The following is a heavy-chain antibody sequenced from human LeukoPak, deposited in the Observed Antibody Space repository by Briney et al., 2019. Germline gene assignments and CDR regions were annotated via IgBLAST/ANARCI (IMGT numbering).Heavy chain of an antibody. CDR3: ARDLGDILTGYSKPFDY. CDR2: IIPILGIA. J-gene: IGHJ4*02. Sequence: GASVKVSCKASGGTFSSYAISWVRQAPGQGLGWMGRIIPILGIANYAQKFQGRVTITADKSTSTAYMELSSLRSEDTAVYYCARDLGDILTGYSKPFDYWGQGTLVTVSS. V-gene: IGHV1-69*04. D-gene: IGHD3-9*01. CDR1: GGTFSSYA.